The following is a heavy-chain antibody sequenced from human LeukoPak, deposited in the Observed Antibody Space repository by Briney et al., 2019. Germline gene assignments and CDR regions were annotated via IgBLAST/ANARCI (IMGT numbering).Heavy chain of an antibody. CDR1: GATFTSYA. D-gene: IGHD3-10*01. CDR3: ARDGSLWFGELRWFDP. CDR2: IIPILSIA. V-gene: IGHV1-69*04. Sequence: ASVKLSCKASGATFTSYAISWVRQAPGQGLEWMGRIIPILSIANYAQKFQGRVTITADKSTSTAYMELSSLRSEDTAVYYCARDGSLWFGELRWFDPWGQGTLVTVSS. J-gene: IGHJ5*02.